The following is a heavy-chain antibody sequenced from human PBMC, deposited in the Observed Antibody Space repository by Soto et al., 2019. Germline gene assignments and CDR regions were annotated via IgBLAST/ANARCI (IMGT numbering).Heavy chain of an antibody. Sequence: QVQLVESGGGVVQPGRSLRLSCAASGFTFSSYAMHWVRQAPGKGLEWVAVISYDGSNKYYADSVKGRFTISRDNSKNTLYLQMNSLRAEDTAVYYCARDRVADYYDSSLVFDYWGQGTLVTVSS. CDR3: ARDRVADYYDSSLVFDY. V-gene: IGHV3-30-3*01. CDR2: ISYDGSNK. D-gene: IGHD3-22*01. J-gene: IGHJ4*02. CDR1: GFTFSSYA.